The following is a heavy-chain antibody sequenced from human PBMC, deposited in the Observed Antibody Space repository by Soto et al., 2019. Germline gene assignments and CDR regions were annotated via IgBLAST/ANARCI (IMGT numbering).Heavy chain of an antibody. V-gene: IGHV3-48*03. Sequence: EVQLVESGGGLVQPGGSLRLSCAASGFTLSSYEMNWVRQAPGKGLEWVSDISGSGRTIYYADSVKGRFTISRDNAKNSLYLQMNSLRAEDTAVYYCARGGTYEPLYYWGQGNLVTVSS. CDR3: ARGGTYEPLYY. CDR2: ISGSGRTI. D-gene: IGHD1-26*01. CDR1: GFTLSSYE. J-gene: IGHJ4*02.